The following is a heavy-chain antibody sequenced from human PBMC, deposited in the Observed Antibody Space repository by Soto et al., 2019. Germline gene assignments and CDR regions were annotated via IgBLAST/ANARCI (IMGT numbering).Heavy chain of an antibody. CDR3: VRGYCTTSPCSGDFQF. Sequence: QVQLVQSGAELKKPGASVKVACKASGYKFTTYFIHWVRQAPGQGLEWMGMIHPSGDTGYAQKFRGRVTMTIDTSTTTAYMELRNLTSEDTAVYFSVRGYCTTSPCSGDFQFWGQDTLVTVSS. CDR2: IHPSGDT. J-gene: IGHJ1*01. CDR1: GYKFTTYF. V-gene: IGHV1-46*01. D-gene: IGHD2-15*01.